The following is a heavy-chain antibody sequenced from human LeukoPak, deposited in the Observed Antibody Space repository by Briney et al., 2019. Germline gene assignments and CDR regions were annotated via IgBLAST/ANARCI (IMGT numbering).Heavy chain of an antibody. CDR1: RFTFSDYS. D-gene: IGHD3-10*02. V-gene: IGHV3-48*04. CDR3: AELGITMIGGV. CDR2: VSSSGSTI. J-gene: IGHJ6*04. Sequence: GGSLRLSCAASRFTFSDYSMNWVRQAPGKGLEWVSYVSSSGSTIYYADSVKGRFTISRDNAKNSLYLQMNSLRAEDTAVYYCAELGITMIGGVWGKGTTVTISS.